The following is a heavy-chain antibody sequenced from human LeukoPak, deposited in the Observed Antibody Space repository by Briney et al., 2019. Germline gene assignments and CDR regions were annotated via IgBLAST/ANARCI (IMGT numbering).Heavy chain of an antibody. CDR1: GFTFSSYG. D-gene: IGHD2-15*01. J-gene: IGHJ6*02. CDR3: AKGFGSGYGIDV. Sequence: GRSPRLSCAASGFTFSSYGMHWVRQAPGKGLEWVAVISYDGSNKYYADSVKGRFTISRDNSKNTLYLQMNSLRAEDTAVYYCAKGFGSGYGIDVWGQGTTVTVSS. CDR2: ISYDGSNK. V-gene: IGHV3-30*18.